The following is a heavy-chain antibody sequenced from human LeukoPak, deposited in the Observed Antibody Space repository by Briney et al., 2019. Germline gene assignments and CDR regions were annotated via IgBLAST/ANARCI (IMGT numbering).Heavy chain of an antibody. D-gene: IGHD3-3*01. Sequence: ASVKVSCKASGYTFTSYDINWVRQATGQGLEWMGWMNPNSGNTGYAQKFQGRVTMTRNTSISTAYMELSSLRSEDTAVYYCARSGDDFWSGYPTWFDPWGQGTLVTVSS. CDR2: MNPNSGNT. CDR1: GYTFTSYD. V-gene: IGHV1-8*01. J-gene: IGHJ5*02. CDR3: ARSGDDFWSGYPTWFDP.